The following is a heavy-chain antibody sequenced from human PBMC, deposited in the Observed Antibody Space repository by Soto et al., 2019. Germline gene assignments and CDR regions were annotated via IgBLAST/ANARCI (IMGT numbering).Heavy chain of an antibody. V-gene: IGHV1-18*01. CDR1: GYTFTNYG. J-gene: IGHJ6*03. Sequence: QVQLLQSGAEVKKPGASVKVSCQASGYTFTNYGITWVRQAPGQGLEWMGWISAYNGDTHYTQRLQGRVTMTTDKSTSTAYMELRGLRSDDTAVYYCARVRQLVVYFYYYMDVWGKGTTVTVSS. CDR3: ARVRQLVVYFYYYMDV. CDR2: ISAYNGDT. D-gene: IGHD6-6*01.